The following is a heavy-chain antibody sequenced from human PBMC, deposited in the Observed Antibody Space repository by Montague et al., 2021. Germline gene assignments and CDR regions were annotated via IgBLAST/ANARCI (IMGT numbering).Heavy chain of an antibody. D-gene: IGHD6-13*01. CDR1: GGSFSGYY. V-gene: IGHV4-34*01. Sequence: SETLSLTCAVYGGSFSGYYWSWIRQPPGKGLEWIGGIHHSGSTNYNPSLKSRVTISVDTSKNQFSLKLSSVTAADTAVYYCARRKRILHRQPSSSSYYCGMDVWGQGTTVTVS. J-gene: IGHJ6*02. CDR2: IHHSGST. CDR3: ARRKRILHRQPSSSSYYCGMDV.